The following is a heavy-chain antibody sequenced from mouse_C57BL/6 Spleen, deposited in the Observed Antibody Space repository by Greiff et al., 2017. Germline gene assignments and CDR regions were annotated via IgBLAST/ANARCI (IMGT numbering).Heavy chain of an antibody. V-gene: IGHV1-39*01. CDR2: INPNYGTT. CDR1: GYSFTDYN. J-gene: IGHJ2*01. Sequence: VQLQQSGPELVKPGASVKISCKASGYSFTDYNMNWVKQSNGKSLEWIGVINPNYGTTSYNQKFKGKATLTVYQSSSTAYMHRNSLTSEDSAVDYCARVDEGHDYFDYWGQGTTLTVSS. CDR3: ARVDEGHDYFDY. D-gene: IGHD3-3*01.